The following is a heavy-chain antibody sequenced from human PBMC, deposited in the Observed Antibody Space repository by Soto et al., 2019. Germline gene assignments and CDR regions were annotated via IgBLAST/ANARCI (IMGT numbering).Heavy chain of an antibody. CDR2: IYWDDEK. CDR3: AHTRSITYYGGGGDFDY. D-gene: IGHD3-10*01. CDR1: GFSLTNSGVG. V-gene: IGHV2-5*02. Sequence: QITLKESGPTLVKPTQTLTLTCSFSGFSLTNSGVGVGWIRQPPGKALEWLAFIYWDDEKHYRPSLQSRLTVTKDTAKDQVVLTMPTMDPVDTATYYCAHTRSITYYGGGGDFDYWGQGTLVIVSS. J-gene: IGHJ4*02.